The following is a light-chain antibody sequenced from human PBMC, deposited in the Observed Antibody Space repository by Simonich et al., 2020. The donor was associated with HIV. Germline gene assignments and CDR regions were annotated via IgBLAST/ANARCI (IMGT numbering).Light chain of an antibody. J-gene: IGLJ2*01. CDR2: DVS. V-gene: IGLV2-14*03. Sequence: QSALTQPRSVSGSPGQSVTLSCTGTSSDVGGYNYVSWYQHHPGKAPKLMIYDVSKRPSGVSNRFSGSKSGNPASLPISGLQAEDEADYYCSSYTSSSTLVFGGGTKLTVL. CDR1: SSDVGGYNY. CDR3: SSYTSSSTLV.